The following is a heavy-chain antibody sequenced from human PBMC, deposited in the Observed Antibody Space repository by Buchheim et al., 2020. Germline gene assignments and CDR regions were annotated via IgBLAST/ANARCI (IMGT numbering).Heavy chain of an antibody. V-gene: IGHV4-4*02. J-gene: IGHJ6*02. CDR1: GGSISSSNW. CDR2: IYNSGST. CDR3: AREGPSYSSGWYSQPPELEGDDYYYGMDV. Sequence: QVQLQESGPGLVKPSGTLSLTCAVSGGSISSSNWWSWVRQPPGKGLEWIGEIYNSGSTNYNPSLKSRVTLSVDKSKNQFSLKLSSVTAADTAVYYCAREGPSYSSGWYSQPPELEGDDYYYGMDVWGQGTT. D-gene: IGHD6-19*01.